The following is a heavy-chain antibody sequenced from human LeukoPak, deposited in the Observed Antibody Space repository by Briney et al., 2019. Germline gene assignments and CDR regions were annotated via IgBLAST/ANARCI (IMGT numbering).Heavy chain of an antibody. V-gene: IGHV3-66*01. CDR2: TYRGGTT. J-gene: IGHJ4*02. CDR3: ARVLGSPSYFDD. D-gene: IGHD3-16*01. CDR1: GFTVSTNH. Sequence: GGSLRLSCAASGFTVSTNHMSWVRQSPGKGLEWVSVTYRGGTTDYADFVKDRFSSYRDTSKNTLDLQMNSLRYEDTAVYYCARVLGSPSYFDDWGQGTLVTVSP.